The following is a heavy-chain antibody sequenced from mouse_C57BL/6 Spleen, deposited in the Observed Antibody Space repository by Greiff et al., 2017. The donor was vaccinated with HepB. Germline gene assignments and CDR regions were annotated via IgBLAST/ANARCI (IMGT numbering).Heavy chain of an antibody. Sequence: QVQLQQPGAELVRPGTSVKLSCKASGYTFTSYWMHWVKQRPGQGLEWIGVIDPSDSYTNYNQKFKGKATLTVDTSSSTAYMQLSSLTSEDSAVYDCARTTANWDVSYFDYWGQGTTLTVSS. V-gene: IGHV1-59*01. CDR1: GYTFTSYW. J-gene: IGHJ2*01. CDR3: ARTTANWDVSYFDY. CDR2: IDPSDSYT. D-gene: IGHD4-1*01.